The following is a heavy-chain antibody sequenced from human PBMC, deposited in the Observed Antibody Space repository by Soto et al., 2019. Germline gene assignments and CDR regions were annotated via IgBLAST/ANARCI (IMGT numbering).Heavy chain of an antibody. J-gene: IGHJ4*02. D-gene: IGHD4-17*01. CDR1: GFTFSSYA. Sequence: QVQLVESGGDVVQPGRSLRVSCAASGFTFSSYAMHWVRQAPGKGLEWVALISNDGRNKYYADSVRGRFTISRDNSQNTLFLQMNSLRPDDTALYYCARKRDYGDYDYWGQGTLVTVSS. CDR3: ARKRDYGDYDY. V-gene: IGHV3-30*04. CDR2: ISNDGRNK.